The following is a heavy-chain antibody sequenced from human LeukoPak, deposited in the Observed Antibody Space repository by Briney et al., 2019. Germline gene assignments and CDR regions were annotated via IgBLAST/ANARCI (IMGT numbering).Heavy chain of an antibody. Sequence: ASVKVSCKASGYTFTSYGISWVRQAPGQGLEWMGWIGAYNGNTNYAQKLQGRVTMTTDTSTSTAYMELRSLRSDDTAVYYCAREPGISWYPYYYYGMDVWGQGTTVTVSS. CDR3: AREPGISWYPYYYYGMDV. V-gene: IGHV1-18*01. CDR2: IGAYNGNT. D-gene: IGHD6-13*01. CDR1: GYTFTSYG. J-gene: IGHJ6*02.